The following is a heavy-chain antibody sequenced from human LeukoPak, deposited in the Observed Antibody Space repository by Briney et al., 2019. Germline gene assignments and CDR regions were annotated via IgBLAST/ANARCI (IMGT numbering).Heavy chain of an antibody. CDR2: ISSSGSTI. CDR3: ASFKSRHAFDI. J-gene: IGHJ3*02. Sequence: SGGSLRLSCAASGFTFSDYYMSWIRQAPGKGLEWVSYISSSGSTIYYADSVKGRFTISRDNAKNSLYLQMNSLRAEDTAVYYCASFKSRHAFDIWGQGTMVTVSS. V-gene: IGHV3-11*04. CDR1: GFTFSDYY. D-gene: IGHD5/OR15-5a*01.